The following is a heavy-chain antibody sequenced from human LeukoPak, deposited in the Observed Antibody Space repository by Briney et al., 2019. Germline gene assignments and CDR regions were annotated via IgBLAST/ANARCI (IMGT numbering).Heavy chain of an antibody. CDR2: INPNSGGT. D-gene: IGHD4-23*01. J-gene: IGHJ3*02. CDR1: GYTCTGYY. Sequence: ASVTVSCKASGYTCTGYYMHWVRQAPGQGLEWMGWINPNSGGTNYAQKFQGWVTMTRDTSISTAYMELSRLRSDDTAVYYCARTGGNSVVGDDAFDIWGQGTMVTVSS. V-gene: IGHV1-2*04. CDR3: ARTGGNSVVGDDAFDI.